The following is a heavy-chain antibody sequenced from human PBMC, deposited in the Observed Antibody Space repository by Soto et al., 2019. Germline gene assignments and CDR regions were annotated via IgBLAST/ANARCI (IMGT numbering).Heavy chain of an antibody. D-gene: IGHD2-2*01. CDR3: AKVPVVAAVNLDY. CDR2: IASDGSAK. Sequence: GGSLRLSCAASGFSFSDYGMHWVRQAPGKGLEWVAVIASDGSAKYYADSVKGRFTISRDNSKNTLFLRMNSLRVEDTGVYYFAKVPVVAAVNLDYWCQGTVLTVSS. CDR1: GFSFSDYG. J-gene: IGHJ4*02. V-gene: IGHV3-30*18.